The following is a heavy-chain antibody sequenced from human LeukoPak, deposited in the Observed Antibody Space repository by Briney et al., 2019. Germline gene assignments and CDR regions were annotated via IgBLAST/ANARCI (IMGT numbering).Heavy chain of an antibody. J-gene: IGHJ4*02. CDR2: IYPGDSDT. Sequence: GESLKISCQGSGYSFTTYWIAWARQMPGKGLEWMGIIYPGDSDTRYSPSSQGQVTISADKSINTAYLQWNSLKASDTATYFCARRRGSLYSFDYWGQGTLVTVPS. D-gene: IGHD3-16*01. CDR3: ARRRGSLYSFDY. CDR1: GYSFTTYW. V-gene: IGHV5-51*01.